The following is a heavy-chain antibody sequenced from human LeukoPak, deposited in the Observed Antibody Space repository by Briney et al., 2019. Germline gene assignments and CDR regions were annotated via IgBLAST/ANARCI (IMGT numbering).Heavy chain of an antibody. J-gene: IGHJ4*02. CDR3: ARSSGWYYFDY. Sequence: GASVKVSCKASGYTFTSYYMHWVRQAPGQGLEWMGIINPSGGSTSCAQKFQGRVTMTRDTSTSTVYMELSSLRSEDTAVYYCARSSGWYYFDYWGQGTLVTVSS. V-gene: IGHV1-46*01. D-gene: IGHD6-19*01. CDR1: GYTFTSYY. CDR2: INPSGGST.